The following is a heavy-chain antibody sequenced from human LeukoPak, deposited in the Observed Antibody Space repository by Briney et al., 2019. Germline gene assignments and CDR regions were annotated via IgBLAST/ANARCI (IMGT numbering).Heavy chain of an antibody. CDR3: ARAPGDYDFWSGYLGHYYGMDV. J-gene: IGHJ6*02. D-gene: IGHD3-3*01. V-gene: IGHV1-8*02. CDR1: GYTFTNYD. Sequence: VASVKVSCKASGYTFTNYDINWVRQATGQGLEWMGWMSPNSGNTGYAQKFQGRVTMTRNTPISTAYMELSSLRSEDTAVYYCARAPGDYDFWSGYLGHYYGMDVWGQGTTVTVSS. CDR2: MSPNSGNT.